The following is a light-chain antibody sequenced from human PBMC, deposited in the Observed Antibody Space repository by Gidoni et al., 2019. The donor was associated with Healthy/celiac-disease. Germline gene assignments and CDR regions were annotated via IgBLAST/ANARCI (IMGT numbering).Light chain of an antibody. Sequence: DIQFTPSPSFLSASVGDRVTSTCRASQGISSYLAWYQQKPGKAPKLLIYAASTLQSGVPARCSGSGSGTEFTLTISSLQPEDFATYYCQQLNSYLPLTFGGGAKVEIK. V-gene: IGKV1-9*01. CDR2: AAS. CDR1: QGISSY. J-gene: IGKJ4*01. CDR3: QQLNSYLPLT.